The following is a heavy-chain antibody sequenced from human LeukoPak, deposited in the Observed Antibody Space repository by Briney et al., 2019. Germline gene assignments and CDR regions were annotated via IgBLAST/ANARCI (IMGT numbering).Heavy chain of an antibody. J-gene: IGHJ4*02. CDR1: GFTFSNYA. CDR2: ISSGGSST. D-gene: IGHD4-23*01. Sequence: GGSLRLSCAASGFTFSNYAMSWVRQAPGKGLEWVSAISSGGSSTYYADFVKGRFTISRDNAKNTLYMQMNSLRAEDTAVYYCARTYGGNPFDYWGQGTLVTVSS. V-gene: IGHV3-23*01. CDR3: ARTYGGNPFDY.